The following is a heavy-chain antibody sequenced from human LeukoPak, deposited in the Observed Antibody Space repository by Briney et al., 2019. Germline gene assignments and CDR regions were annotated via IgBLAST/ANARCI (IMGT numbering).Heavy chain of an antibody. CDR1: GGSISSSSYY. CDR2: IYYSGST. Sequence: KASETLSLTCTVSGGSISSSSYYWGWIRQPPGKGLEWIGSIYYSGSTYYNPSLKSRVTISVDTSKNQFSLKLSSVTAADTAVYYCARQRWGDYGRVDYWGQGTLVTVSS. V-gene: IGHV4-39*01. CDR3: ARQRWGDYGRVDY. D-gene: IGHD4/OR15-4a*01. J-gene: IGHJ4*02.